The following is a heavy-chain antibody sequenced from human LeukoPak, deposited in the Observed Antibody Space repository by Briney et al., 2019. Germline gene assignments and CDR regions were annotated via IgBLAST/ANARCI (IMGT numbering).Heavy chain of an antibody. CDR1: GYTFTSYY. Sequence: ASVKVSCKASGYTFTSYYMHWVRQAPGQGLEWMGIINPSGGSTSYAQEFQGRVTMTRDTSTSTVYMELSSLRSEDTAVYYCAKNVQIAARLGAIDYWGQGTLVTVSS. V-gene: IGHV1-46*01. J-gene: IGHJ4*02. CDR2: INPSGGST. CDR3: AKNVQIAARLGAIDY. D-gene: IGHD6-6*01.